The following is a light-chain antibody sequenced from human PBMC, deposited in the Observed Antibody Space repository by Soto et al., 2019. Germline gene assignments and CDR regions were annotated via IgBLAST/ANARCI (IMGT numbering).Light chain of an antibody. CDR3: LSYTTSSTPWI. CDR1: SSDVGAYNR. CDR2: EVS. J-gene: IGLJ2*01. V-gene: IGLV2-14*01. Sequence: QSALTQPASVSGSPGQSITISCTGTSSDVGAYNRVSWYQQHSGKAPKLMIYEVSNRPSGVSNRFSGSKSGNTASLTISGLQAEDEADYYCLSYTTSSTPWIFGGGTKLTVL.